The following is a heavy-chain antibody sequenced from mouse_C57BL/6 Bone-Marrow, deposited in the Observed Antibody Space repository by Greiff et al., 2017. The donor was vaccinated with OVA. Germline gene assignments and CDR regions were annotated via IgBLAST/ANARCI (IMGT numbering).Heavy chain of an antibody. CDR2: IDPENGNT. Sequence: VHVKQSGAELVRPGASVKLSCTVSGFTIKDYYIDWVKQRPEQGLEWIGWIDPENGNTEYVSKFQGKAPLTADTSSNTAYRPLSSLTSEDTSVYYCTIHCLWGQGTTLTVSS. J-gene: IGHJ2*01. CDR1: GFTIKDYY. V-gene: IGHV14-4*01. CDR3: TIHCL.